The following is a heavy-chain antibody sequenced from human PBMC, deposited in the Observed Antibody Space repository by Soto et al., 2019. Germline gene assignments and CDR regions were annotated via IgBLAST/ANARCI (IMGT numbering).Heavy chain of an antibody. V-gene: IGHV1-8*01. CDR1: GYTFTSYD. Sequence: ASVKVSCKASGYTFTSYDINWVRQATGQGLEWMGWMNPNSGNTGYAQKFQGRVTMTRNTSISTAYMELSSLRSEDTAVYYCGRGPGALKIAARPGKSYYMDVWGKGTTVTVSS. J-gene: IGHJ6*03. D-gene: IGHD6-6*01. CDR2: MNPNSGNT. CDR3: GRGPGALKIAARPGKSYYMDV.